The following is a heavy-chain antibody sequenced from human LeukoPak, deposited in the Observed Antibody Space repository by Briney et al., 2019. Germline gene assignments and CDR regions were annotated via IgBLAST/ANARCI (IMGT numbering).Heavy chain of an antibody. D-gene: IGHD1-26*01. V-gene: IGHV3-48*04. Sequence: GGSLRLSCAVSGFIFSSYSMNWVRQAPGKGLEWVSYISSSSSTIYYADSVKGRFTISRDNAKNSLYLQMNSLRAEDTAVYYCARDPEPAHSGSYYFDYWGQGTLVTVSS. CDR3: ARDPEPAHSGSYYFDY. CDR2: ISSSSSTI. CDR1: GFIFSSYS. J-gene: IGHJ4*02.